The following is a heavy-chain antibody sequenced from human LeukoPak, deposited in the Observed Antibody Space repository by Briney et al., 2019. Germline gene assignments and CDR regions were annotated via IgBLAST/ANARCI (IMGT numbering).Heavy chain of an antibody. CDR1: GFTFSSYA. D-gene: IGHD2-2*01. V-gene: IGHV3-23*01. CDR2: LSASGGTT. CDR3: AKDPREYCSSTSCPNWFDP. J-gene: IGHJ5*02. Sequence: GGSLILSCAASGFTFSSYAMSWVRQAPGKGLEWVSSLSASGGTTYYADSVKGRFTISRDNSKNTLYLQMYSLRAEDSAVYYCAKDPREYCSSTSCPNWFDPWGQGTLVTVSS.